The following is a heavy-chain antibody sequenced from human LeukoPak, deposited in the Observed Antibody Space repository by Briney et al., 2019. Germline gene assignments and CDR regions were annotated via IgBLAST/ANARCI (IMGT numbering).Heavy chain of an antibody. Sequence: PGGSLRLSCAASGFTFSSYAMSWVRQAPGKGLEWVSAISGSGGSTYYADSVKGRFTISRDNSKNTLYLQMNSLRAEDTAVYYCAKDSPDTAMGLYYYYYGMDVWGQGTTVTVSS. CDR3: AKDSPDTAMGLYYYYYGMDV. V-gene: IGHV3-23*01. CDR1: GFTFSSYA. J-gene: IGHJ6*02. CDR2: ISGSGGST. D-gene: IGHD5-18*01.